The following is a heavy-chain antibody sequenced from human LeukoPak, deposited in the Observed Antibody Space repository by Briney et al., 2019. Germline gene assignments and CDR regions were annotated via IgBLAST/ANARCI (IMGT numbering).Heavy chain of an antibody. V-gene: IGHV3-30*18. J-gene: IGHJ6*02. D-gene: IGHD6-6*01. Sequence: GSLGLSCAASGFTFSSYGMHWVRQAPGKGLEWVAVISYDGSNKYYADSVKGRFTISRDNSKNTLYLQMNSLRAEDTAVYYCAKAYSSSYGMDVWGQGTTVTVSS. CDR2: ISYDGSNK. CDR1: GFTFSSYG. CDR3: AKAYSSSYGMDV.